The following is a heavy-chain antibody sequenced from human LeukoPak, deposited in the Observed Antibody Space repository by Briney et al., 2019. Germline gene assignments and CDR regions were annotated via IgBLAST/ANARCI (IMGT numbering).Heavy chain of an antibody. CDR2: IRYDGRNK. Sequence: PGGSLRLSCAASGFTFSKYWMSWVRQAPGKGLEWVAFIRYDGRNKYYADSVKGRFTISRDNSKNTLYLQMNSLRAEDTAIYYCAKDLIEGRIDAFDIWGQGTMVTVSS. CDR1: GFTFSKYW. V-gene: IGHV3-30*02. D-gene: IGHD2-15*01. J-gene: IGHJ3*02. CDR3: AKDLIEGRIDAFDI.